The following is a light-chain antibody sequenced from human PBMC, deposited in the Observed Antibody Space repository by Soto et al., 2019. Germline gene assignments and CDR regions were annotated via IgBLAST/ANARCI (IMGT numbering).Light chain of an antibody. V-gene: IGKV3-20*01. J-gene: IGKJ2*01. Sequence: IALTQSPGTLSLSPGERANLSCRASQSVGSSHLAWYQQKPGQAPRLVIYGASNRATGIPDRFSGSGSGTDFTLTISRLEPEDFAVYYCQQYDSSPLYTFGQGTKLEIK. CDR2: GAS. CDR1: QSVGSSH. CDR3: QQYDSSPLYT.